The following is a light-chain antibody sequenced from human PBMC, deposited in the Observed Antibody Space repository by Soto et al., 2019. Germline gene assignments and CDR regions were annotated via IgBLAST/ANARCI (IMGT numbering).Light chain of an antibody. Sequence: QSVLTQSPSASASLGASVKFTCTLSSGHSSYAIAWHQQQPEKGPRYLMKLNSDGSHSKGDGIPDRFSGSSSGAERYLTISSLQSEDEADYYCQTWGSGTVVFGGGTKLTVL. CDR3: QTWGSGTVV. V-gene: IGLV4-69*01. CDR1: SGHSSYA. J-gene: IGLJ2*01. CDR2: LNSDGSH.